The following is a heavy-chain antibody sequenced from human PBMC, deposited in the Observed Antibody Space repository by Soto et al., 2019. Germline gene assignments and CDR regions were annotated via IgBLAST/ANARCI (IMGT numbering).Heavy chain of an antibody. V-gene: IGHV1-69*12. J-gene: IGHJ6*02. CDR3: ARRYYDFWRGGRVYGMDV. Sequence: QVQLVQSGAEVKKPGSSVKVSCKASGGTFSSYAISWVRQAPGQGLEWMGGIIPIFGTANYAQKFQGRVTITADESTSTAYMELSSLRSEVTAVYYCARRYYDFWRGGRVYGMDVWGQGTTVTVSS. D-gene: IGHD3-3*01. CDR2: IIPIFGTA. CDR1: GGTFSSYA.